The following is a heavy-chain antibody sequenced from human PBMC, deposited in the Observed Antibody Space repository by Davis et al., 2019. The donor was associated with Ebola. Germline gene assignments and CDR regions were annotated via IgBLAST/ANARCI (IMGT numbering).Heavy chain of an antibody. J-gene: IGHJ4*02. Sequence: GESLKISCTDSVITFSSYAMTWVRQAPGKGLEWVSAISGSGGSTYYADSVKGRFTISRDNSKNTLYLQMNSLRAEDTAVYYCAKSAALRGTRAIDYWGQGTLVTVSS. CDR2: ISGSGGST. CDR1: VITFSSYA. CDR3: AKSAALRGTRAIDY. D-gene: IGHD3-16*01. V-gene: IGHV3-23*01.